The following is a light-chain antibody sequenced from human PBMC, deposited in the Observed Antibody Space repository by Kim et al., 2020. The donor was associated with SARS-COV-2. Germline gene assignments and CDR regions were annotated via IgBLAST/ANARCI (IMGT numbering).Light chain of an antibody. Sequence: LSPGERAPLSCRASQSVSSSYLAWYQQKPGQAPRLLIYGASSRATGIPDRFSGSGSGTDFTLTISRLEPEDFAVYYCQQYGSSPYTFGQGTKLEI. CDR1: QSVSSSY. CDR3: QQYGSSPYT. CDR2: GAS. J-gene: IGKJ2*01. V-gene: IGKV3-20*01.